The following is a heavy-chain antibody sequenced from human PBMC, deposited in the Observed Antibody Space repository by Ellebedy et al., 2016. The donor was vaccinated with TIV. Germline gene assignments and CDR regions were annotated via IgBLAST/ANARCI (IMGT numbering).Heavy chain of an antibody. Sequence: GESLKISCGASGFTFSISPMSWVRQAPGTGLEWVSSISSSGGATYYADSVKGRFTISRDNSKNALSLQMNSLRAEDTAVYYCAKAKSTYDLDYWGQGTLVTVSS. V-gene: IGHV3-23*01. D-gene: IGHD3-22*01. CDR1: GFTFSISP. CDR3: AKAKSTYDLDY. CDR2: ISSSGGAT. J-gene: IGHJ4*02.